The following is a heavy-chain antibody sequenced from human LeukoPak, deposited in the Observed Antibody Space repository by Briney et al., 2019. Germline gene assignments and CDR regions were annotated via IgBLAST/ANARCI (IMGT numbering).Heavy chain of an antibody. V-gene: IGHV4-61*01. CDR1: GGSVSSSTYY. CDR2: IYYGGST. D-gene: IGHD1-1*01. Sequence: SETLSLTCTVSGGSVSSSTYYWSWIRQPPGKGLEWIGYIYYGGSTNYHPSLKSRVTLSVDTSKKQFSLKLSSVTAADTAVYYCARGLLVGNTGYYFDYWGQGTLVTVSS. J-gene: IGHJ4*02. CDR3: ARGLLVGNTGYYFDY.